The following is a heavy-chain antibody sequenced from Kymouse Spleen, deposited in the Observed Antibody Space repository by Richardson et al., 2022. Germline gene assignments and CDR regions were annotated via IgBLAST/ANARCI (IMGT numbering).Heavy chain of an antibody. CDR2: ISGSGGST. Sequence: EVQLVESGGGLVQPGGSLRLSCAASGFTFSSYAMSWVRQAPGKGLEWVSAISGSGGSTYYADSVKGRFTISRDNSKNTLYLQMNSLRAEDTAVYYCAKDPGRQWLVLYYYYYGMDVWGQGTTVTVSS. J-gene: IGHJ6*02. D-gene: IGHD6-19*01. CDR1: GFTFSSYA. V-gene: IGHV3-23*04. CDR3: AKDPGRQWLVLYYYYYGMDV.